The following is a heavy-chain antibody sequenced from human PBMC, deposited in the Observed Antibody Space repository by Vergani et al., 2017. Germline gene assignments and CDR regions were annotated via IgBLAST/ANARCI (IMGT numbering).Heavy chain of an antibody. Sequence: QVQLVESGGGVVQPGRSLRLSCAASGFTFSSYAMHWVRQAPGKGLEWVAVISYDGSNKYYADSVKGRFTISRDNSKNTLYLQMNSLRAEDTGVYYCARESNWGFGGWDPWGEGTLVTVSS. V-gene: IGHV3-30-3*01. CDR1: GFTFSSYA. J-gene: IGHJ5*02. CDR2: ISYDGSNK. CDR3: ARESNWGFGGWDP. D-gene: IGHD7-27*01.